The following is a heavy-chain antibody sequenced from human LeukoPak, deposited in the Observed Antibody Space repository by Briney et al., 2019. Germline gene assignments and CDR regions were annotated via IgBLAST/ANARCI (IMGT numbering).Heavy chain of an antibody. CDR1: GYTFTGYY. Sequence: ASVTVSCTASGYTFTGYYMHWVRQAPGQGLEWMGRINPNSGGTNYAQKFQGRVTMTRDTSISTAYMELSRLRSDDTAVYYCASFGSYYSEFDYWGQGTLVTVSS. V-gene: IGHV1-2*06. CDR3: ASFGSYYSEFDY. J-gene: IGHJ4*02. D-gene: IGHD1-26*01. CDR2: INPNSGGT.